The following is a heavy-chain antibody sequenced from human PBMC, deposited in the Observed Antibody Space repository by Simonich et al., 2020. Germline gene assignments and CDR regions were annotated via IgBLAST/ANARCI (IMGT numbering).Heavy chain of an antibody. D-gene: IGHD6-6*01. V-gene: IGHV3-48*03. CDR3: ARDRGSSAFDI. J-gene: IGHJ3*02. Sequence: EVQLVESGGGLVQPGVSLRLSCAASGFTFSSYEMNWVRQAPGKGLEGVSYISSSGSTIYYADSVKGRFTISRDNAKNSLYLQMNSLRAEDTAVYYCARDRGSSAFDIWGQGTMVTVSS. CDR1: GFTFSSYE. CDR2: ISSSGSTI.